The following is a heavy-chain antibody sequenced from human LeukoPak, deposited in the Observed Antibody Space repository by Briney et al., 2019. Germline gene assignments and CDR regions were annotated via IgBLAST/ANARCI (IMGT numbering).Heavy chain of an antibody. D-gene: IGHD3-10*01. CDR1: GYTFTGYY. Sequence: ASVKVSCKASGYTFTGYYMRWVRQAPGQGLEWMGWINPNSGGTNYAQKFQGRVTMTRDTSISTAYMELSRLRSDDTAVYYCARGSGSYYAYYYYYMDVWGKGTTVTVSS. V-gene: IGHV1-2*02. CDR2: INPNSGGT. CDR3: ARGSGSYYAYYYYYMDV. J-gene: IGHJ6*03.